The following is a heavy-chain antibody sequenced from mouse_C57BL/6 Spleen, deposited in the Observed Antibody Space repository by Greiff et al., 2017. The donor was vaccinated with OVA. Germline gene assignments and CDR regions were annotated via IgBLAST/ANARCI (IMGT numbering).Heavy chain of an antibody. D-gene: IGHD2-1*01. J-gene: IGHJ4*01. V-gene: IGHV1-42*01. CDR3: ARSGGNYVGAMDY. CDR2: INPSTGGT. CDR1: GYSFTGYY. Sequence: EVKLMESGPELVKPGASVKISCKASGYSFTGYYMNWVKQSPEKSLEWIGEINPSTGGTTYNQKFKAKATLTVDKSSSTAYMQLKSLTSEDSAVYYCARSGGNYVGAMDYWGQGTSVTVSS.